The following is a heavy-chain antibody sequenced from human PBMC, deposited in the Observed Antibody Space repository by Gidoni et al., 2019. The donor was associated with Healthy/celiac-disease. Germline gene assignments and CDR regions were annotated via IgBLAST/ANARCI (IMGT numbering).Heavy chain of an antibody. CDR1: GGSISSYY. V-gene: IGHV4-59*01. CDR2: IYYSGST. Sequence: QVQLQESGPGLVKPSETLSLTCTAPGGSISSYYGSWIRQPPGKGLEWLGYIYYSGSTKYNPSLKSRVTISVDTSKNQFSLKLSSVTAADAAVYYCASGGSSWDFDYWGQGTLVTVSS. J-gene: IGHJ4*02. D-gene: IGHD6-13*01. CDR3: ASGGSSWDFDY.